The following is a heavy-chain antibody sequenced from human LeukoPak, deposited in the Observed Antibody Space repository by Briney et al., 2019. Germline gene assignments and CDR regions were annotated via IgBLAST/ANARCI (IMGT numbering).Heavy chain of an antibody. D-gene: IGHD3-10*01. Sequence: PSETLSLTCTVSGGSISSYYWSWIRHPPAKGLEWMGYIYYSGNTNYNPSLNSRVTISVATSKNQFSLKLSSVAAADTAVYYCARASPGYYYGMDVWGQETTVTVSS. J-gene: IGHJ6*02. CDR3: ARASPGYYYGMDV. V-gene: IGHV4-59*01. CDR1: GGSISSYY. CDR2: IYYSGNT.